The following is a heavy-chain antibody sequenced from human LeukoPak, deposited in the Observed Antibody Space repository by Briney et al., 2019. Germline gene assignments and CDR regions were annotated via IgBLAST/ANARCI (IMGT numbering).Heavy chain of an antibody. J-gene: IGHJ6*03. CDR1: GGTFSSYA. Sequence: RASVKVSCKASGGTFSSYAISWVRQAPGQGLEWMGRIIPIFGTVNYAQKFQGRVTITTDESTSTAYMELSSLRSQDTAVYYCAGKNCSGGSCYSGAFRARSGYYMDVWGKGTTVTVSS. D-gene: IGHD2-15*01. V-gene: IGHV1-69*05. CDR3: AGKNCSGGSCYSGAFRARSGYYMDV. CDR2: IIPIFGTV.